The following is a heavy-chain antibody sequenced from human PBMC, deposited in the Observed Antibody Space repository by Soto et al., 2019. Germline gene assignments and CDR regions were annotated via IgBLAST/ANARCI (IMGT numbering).Heavy chain of an antibody. D-gene: IGHD3-22*01. CDR1: GFTFSTYS. V-gene: IGHV3-48*01. Sequence: EVQLVESGGGLVQPGGSLRLSCAASGFTFSTYSMNWVRQAPGKGLEWVSYISSSSSTIFYTDSVKGRFTVSRDNAKNSLYLQMNSLRAEDTAVYYCVRPMYYYDSSGPPAYWGQGTLVTVSS. J-gene: IGHJ4*02. CDR3: VRPMYYYDSSGPPAY. CDR2: ISSSSSTI.